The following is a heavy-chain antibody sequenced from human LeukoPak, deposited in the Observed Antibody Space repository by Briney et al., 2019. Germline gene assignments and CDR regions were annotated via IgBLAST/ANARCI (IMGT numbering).Heavy chain of an antibody. CDR3: ARGPPSSSGWSIFDC. CDR1: GYTLTNYA. J-gene: IGHJ4*02. V-gene: IGHV1-3*01. D-gene: IGHD6-19*01. CDR2: INAGNGNI. Sequence: ASVKVSCKASGYTLTNYAMHWVRQAPGQRLEWMGWINAGNGNIKYSRKFQGRVTITRDISASTAYVELSSLRSEDTAVYYCARGPPSSSGWSIFDCWGQGTLVTVSS.